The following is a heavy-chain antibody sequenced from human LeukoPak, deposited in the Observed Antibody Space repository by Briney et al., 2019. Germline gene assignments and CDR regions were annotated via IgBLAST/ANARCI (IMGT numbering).Heavy chain of an antibody. CDR3: ARDLRGRFYDY. V-gene: IGHV4-30-2*01. CDR1: GGSISSGVYY. Sequence: SETLSLTCTVSGGSISSGVYYWSWIRQPPGKGLEWIGYIYHSGSTYYNPSLKSRVTISVDRSKNQFSLELSSVTAADTAVYYCARDLRGRFYDYWGQGTLVTVSS. CDR2: IYHSGST. D-gene: IGHD3-3*01. J-gene: IGHJ4*02.